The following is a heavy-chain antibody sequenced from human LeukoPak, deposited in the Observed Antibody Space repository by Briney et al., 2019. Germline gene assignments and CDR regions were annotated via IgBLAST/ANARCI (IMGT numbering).Heavy chain of an antibody. V-gene: IGHV4-59*01. Sequence: SETLSLTCAVYGGSFSGYYWSWIRQPPGKGLEWIGYIYYSGSTNYNPSLKSRVTISVDTSKNQFSLKLSSVTAADTAVYYCARSDYDYVWGSWPFDYWGQGTLVTVSS. CDR3: ARSDYDYVWGSWPFDY. D-gene: IGHD3-16*01. J-gene: IGHJ4*02. CDR1: GGSFSGYY. CDR2: IYYSGST.